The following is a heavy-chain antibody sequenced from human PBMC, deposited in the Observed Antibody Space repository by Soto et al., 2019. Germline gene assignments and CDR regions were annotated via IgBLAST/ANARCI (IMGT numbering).Heavy chain of an antibody. V-gene: IGHV3-30-3*01. CDR2: ISYDGSNK. J-gene: IGHJ5*02. Sequence: QVQLVESGGGVVQSGRSLRLSCAASGFTFSSYAMHWVRQAPGKGLEWVAVISYDGSNKYYADSVKGRFTISRDNPKNTLHLQRTILRAEATTVYYCSGGGYCTSTRCYLSWFDPWGQGTLVSVAS. CDR1: GFTFSSYA. CDR3: SGGGYCTSTRCYLSWFDP. D-gene: IGHD2-2*01.